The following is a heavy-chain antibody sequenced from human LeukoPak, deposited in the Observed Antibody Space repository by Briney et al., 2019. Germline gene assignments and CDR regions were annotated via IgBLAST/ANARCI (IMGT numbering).Heavy chain of an antibody. CDR1: AFTISGYW. CDR3: TRGLHDY. CDR2: MTEDGNNE. Sequence: GGSLRLSCAASAFTISGYWMNWVRQAPGKGLEWVASMTEDGNNEFYVDSVKGRFTISGDNAKNSLYLQMNSLRADDAAVYYCTRGLHDYWGQGTLVTVS. V-gene: IGHV3-7*01. J-gene: IGHJ4*02. D-gene: IGHD2-15*01.